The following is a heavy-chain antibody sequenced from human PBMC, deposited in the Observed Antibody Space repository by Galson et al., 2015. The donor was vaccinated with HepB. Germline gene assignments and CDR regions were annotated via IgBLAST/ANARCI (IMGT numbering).Heavy chain of an antibody. CDR1: GYTFTNYG. J-gene: IGHJ5*02. D-gene: IGHD2-21*02. CDR2: ISGYNGKT. V-gene: IGHV1-18*04. CDR3: ARAGNPQTADWFDP. Sequence: SVKVSCKASGYTFTNYGISWVRQAPGQGLEWMGWISGYNGKTKYARKFQDRVTMTTDTSTSTAHMELRSLRSDDTAVYYCARAGNPQTADWFDPWGQGTLVTVSP.